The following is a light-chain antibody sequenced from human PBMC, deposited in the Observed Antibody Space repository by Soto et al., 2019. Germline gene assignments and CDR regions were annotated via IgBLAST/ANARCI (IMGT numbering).Light chain of an antibody. CDR2: AAR. J-gene: IGKJ2*01. CDR1: QSISSN. CDR3: QQSHSTPYT. V-gene: IGKV1-39*01. Sequence: DIQLTQSPSSLSPSVGARITLSCRASQSISSNLNWYQQIPGKAPILLIYAARDLQSGVPGRFSGSGSGTEFNPTISSLQPEDLVTDYCQQSHSTPYTFGQGTKLEI.